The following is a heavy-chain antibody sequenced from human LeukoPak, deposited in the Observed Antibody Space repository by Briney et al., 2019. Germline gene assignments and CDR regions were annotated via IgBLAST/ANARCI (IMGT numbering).Heavy chain of an antibody. V-gene: IGHV4-59*01. CDR3: ARDRREHYYYYYVDV. CDR1: GASFSSFY. J-gene: IGHJ6*03. D-gene: IGHD5-24*01. CDR2: IYYTGST. Sequence: SETRSLTCSVSGASFSSFYWSWIRQPPGKGLEWIGYIYYTGSTNYNPSLKSRLTISVDTSRNQFSLKLSSVTAADTAVYFCARDRREHYYYYYVDVWGKGTTVTVSS.